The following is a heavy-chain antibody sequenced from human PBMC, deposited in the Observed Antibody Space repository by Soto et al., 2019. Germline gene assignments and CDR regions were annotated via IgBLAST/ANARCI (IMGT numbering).Heavy chain of an antibody. J-gene: IGHJ4*02. Sequence: EVQLVESGGGLVQSGGSLRLSCAASGFTLGNYWMHWVRQAPGKGLVWVSRINDYGTTINYAESVEGRFIISRDDAKSEVYLQMNNLRAEDSAVYYCARGGQEPFDYWGQGALVTVSS. CDR1: GFTLGNYW. CDR2: INDYGTTI. V-gene: IGHV3-74*01. D-gene: IGHD1-1*01. CDR3: ARGGQEPFDY.